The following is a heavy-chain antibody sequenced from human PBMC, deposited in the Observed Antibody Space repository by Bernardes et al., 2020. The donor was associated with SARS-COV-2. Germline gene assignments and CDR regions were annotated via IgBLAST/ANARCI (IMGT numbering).Heavy chain of an antibody. CDR1: GASIGRYY. V-gene: IGHV4-59*08. CDR3: ARHPPREWAVLGEFDY. D-gene: IGHD1-26*01. J-gene: IGHJ4*02. Sequence: ETLSLTCTVSGASIGRYYWSWIRQPPGKGLEWIGYIYYTGNTNYNPSLKSRVTMSIGTSKTQFSLKLSSVTAADTAVYYCARHPPREWAVLGEFDYWGQGTLVTVSS. CDR2: IYYTGNT.